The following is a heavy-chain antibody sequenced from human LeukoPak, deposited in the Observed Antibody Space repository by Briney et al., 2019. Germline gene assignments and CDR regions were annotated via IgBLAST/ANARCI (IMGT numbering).Heavy chain of an antibody. D-gene: IGHD3-10*01. V-gene: IGHV3-53*01. CDR3: ARRRIWFGEPSAFDI. Sequence: GGSLRLSCAASGFTVSSNYMSWVRQAPGKGLEWVSVIYSGGSTYYADSVKGRFTISRDNSKNTLYLQMNSLRAEDTAVYYCARRRIWFGEPSAFDIWGQGTMVTVSS. J-gene: IGHJ3*02. CDR1: GFTVSSNY. CDR2: IYSGGST.